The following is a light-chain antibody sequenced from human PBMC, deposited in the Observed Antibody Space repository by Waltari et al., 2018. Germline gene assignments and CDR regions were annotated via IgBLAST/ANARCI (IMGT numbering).Light chain of an antibody. CDR1: QSVSSY. CDR3: QQRSNWPLEIT. Sequence: EIVLTQSPATLSLSPGERATLSCRASQSVSSYLAWYQQKPGQAPRLLIYDASNRATGIPARFSGSGSGTDFTLTISSLEPEDFAVYYCQQRSNWPLEITFGGGTKVESK. V-gene: IGKV3-11*01. J-gene: IGKJ4*01. CDR2: DAS.